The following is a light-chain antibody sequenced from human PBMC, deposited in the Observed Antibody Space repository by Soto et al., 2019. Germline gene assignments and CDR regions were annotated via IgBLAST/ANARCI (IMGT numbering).Light chain of an antibody. J-gene: IGLJ2*01. CDR2: EVS. CDR1: SSDVGSYNL. Sequence: QSALTQPASVSGSPGQSITISCTGTSSDVGSYNLVSWYQQHPGKASKLMIYEVSKRPSGVSNRLYGSKSGITASLTNSGLQAEDEADYYCCSYAGSSTLVFGGGTKLTVL. CDR3: CSYAGSSTLV. V-gene: IGLV2-23*02.